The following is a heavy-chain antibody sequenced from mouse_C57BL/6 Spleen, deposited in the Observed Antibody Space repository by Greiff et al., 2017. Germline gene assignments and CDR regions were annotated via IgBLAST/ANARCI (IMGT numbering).Heavy chain of an antibody. CDR2: IYPGDGDT. CDR1: GYAFSSSW. CDR3: ARGGGQGDYYAMDY. J-gene: IGHJ4*01. V-gene: IGHV1-82*01. Sequence: VQLQQSGPELVKPGASVKISCKASGYAFSSSWLNWVKQRPGKGLEWIGRIYPGDGDTNYNGKFKGKATLTADKSSSTAYMQLSSLTSEDSAVYFCARGGGQGDYYAMDYWGQGTSVTVSS. D-gene: IGHD3-3*01.